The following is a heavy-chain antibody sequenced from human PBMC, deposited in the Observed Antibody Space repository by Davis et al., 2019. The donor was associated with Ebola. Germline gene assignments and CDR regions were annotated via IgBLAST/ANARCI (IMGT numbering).Heavy chain of an antibody. Sequence: GESLKISCQASGYSFINYWIGWVRQMPGKGLEWMGIIHPGDSDARYSPSFQGQVIISADKSISTAYVQWSSLKASDTAMYYCARAGSSGFCDYWGQGALVTVSS. V-gene: IGHV5-51*01. CDR1: GYSFINYW. CDR3: ARAGSSGFCDY. J-gene: IGHJ4*02. CDR2: IHPGDSDA. D-gene: IGHD6-19*01.